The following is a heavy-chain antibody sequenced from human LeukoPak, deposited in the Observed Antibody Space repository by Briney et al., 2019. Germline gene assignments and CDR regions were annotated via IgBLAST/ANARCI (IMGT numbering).Heavy chain of an antibody. CDR2: ISSSGSTI. Sequence: GGSLRLSCAASGFTFSSYEMNWVRQAPGKGLEWVSYISSSGSTIYYADSVKGRFTISRDNAKNSLYLQMNSLRAEDTAVYYCARADRFNYDFWSGYSYYFDYWGQGTLVTVSS. CDR3: ARADRFNYDFWSGYSYYFDY. D-gene: IGHD3-3*01. J-gene: IGHJ4*02. CDR1: GFTFSSYE. V-gene: IGHV3-48*03.